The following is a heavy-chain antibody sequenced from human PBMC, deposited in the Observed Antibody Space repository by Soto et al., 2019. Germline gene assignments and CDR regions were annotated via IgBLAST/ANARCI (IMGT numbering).Heavy chain of an antibody. CDR1: GYTFTSYG. V-gene: IGHV1-18*01. CDR3: AREYYYDSSGYYYALWY. D-gene: IGHD3-22*01. CDR2: ISAYNGNT. J-gene: IGHJ4*02. Sequence: ASVKVSCKASGYTFTSYGISWVRQAPGQGLEWMGWISAYNGNTNYAQKLQGRVTMTTDTSTSTAYMELRSLRSDDTAVYYCAREYYYDSSGYYYALWYWGQGTLVTVSS.